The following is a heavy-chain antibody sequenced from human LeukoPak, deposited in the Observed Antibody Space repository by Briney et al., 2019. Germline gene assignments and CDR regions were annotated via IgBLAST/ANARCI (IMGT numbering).Heavy chain of an antibody. D-gene: IGHD3-22*01. CDR2: IYHSGST. Sequence: SETLSLTCTVSGGSISSSSYYWGWIRQPPGKGLEWIGSIYHSGSTYYNPSLKSRVTISVDTSKNQFSLKLSSVTAADTAVYYCAREGGYYYDSSGYSGGWFDPWGQGTLVTVSS. CDR3: AREGGYYYDSSGYSGGWFDP. J-gene: IGHJ5*02. CDR1: GGSISSSSYY. V-gene: IGHV4-39*07.